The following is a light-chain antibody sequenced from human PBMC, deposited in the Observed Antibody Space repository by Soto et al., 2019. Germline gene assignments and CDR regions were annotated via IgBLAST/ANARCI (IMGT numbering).Light chain of an antibody. Sequence: QSALTQPRSVSGSAGQSVTISCTGTSSDVGGYNYVSWYQQHPGKAPKLIIYDVSKRPSGVPDRFSGSKSGNTASLTISGLQAEDEADYYCCSSAGTYTSVFGGGTKLTVL. CDR1: SSDVGGYNY. V-gene: IGLV2-11*01. CDR3: CSSAGTYTSV. J-gene: IGLJ3*02. CDR2: DVS.